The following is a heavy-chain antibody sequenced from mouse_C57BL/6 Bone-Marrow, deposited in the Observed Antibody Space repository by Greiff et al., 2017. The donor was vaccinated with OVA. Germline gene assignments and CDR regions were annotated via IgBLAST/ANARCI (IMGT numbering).Heavy chain of an antibody. J-gene: IGHJ1*03. CDR1: GYTFTSYG. CDR3: ARLDYGSREDWYLDV. Sequence: QVQLQQSGAELARPGASVKLSCKASGYTFTSYGISWVKQRTGQGLEWIGEIYPRSGNTYYNEKFKGKATLTADKSSSTAYMELRSLTSEDSAVYFCARLDYGSREDWYLDVWGTGTTVTVSS. D-gene: IGHD1-1*01. CDR2: IYPRSGNT. V-gene: IGHV1-81*01.